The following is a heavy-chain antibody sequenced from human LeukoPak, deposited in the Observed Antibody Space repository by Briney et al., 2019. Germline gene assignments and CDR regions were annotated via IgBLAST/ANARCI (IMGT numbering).Heavy chain of an antibody. J-gene: IGHJ4*02. Sequence: PVGSLRLSCAPSGFTFSSYAMSSVRQAPGKGLEGVSGINWNGGSTGYADSVKGRFTISRDNAKNYLYLQMNSMRAEDTALYYCARGGVDSSGALDYWGQGTLVTVSS. CDR3: ARGGVDSSGALDY. CDR1: GFTFSSYA. CDR2: INWNGGST. D-gene: IGHD6-19*01. V-gene: IGHV3-20*04.